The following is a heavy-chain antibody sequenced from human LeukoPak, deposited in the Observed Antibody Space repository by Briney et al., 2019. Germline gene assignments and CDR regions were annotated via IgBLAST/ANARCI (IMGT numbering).Heavy chain of an antibody. Sequence: SQTLSLTCAISGDSISSNSVTWNWLRQSPSRGLEWLGRTYYRSKWYNDYAVSVKSRITFNPDTSKNQFSLQLNSVTPEDTAVYYCARVGVAGYFDFWGQGTLVTVSS. CDR3: ARVGVAGYFDF. CDR1: GDSISSNSVT. D-gene: IGHD1-26*01. V-gene: IGHV6-1*01. CDR2: TYYRSKWYN. J-gene: IGHJ4*02.